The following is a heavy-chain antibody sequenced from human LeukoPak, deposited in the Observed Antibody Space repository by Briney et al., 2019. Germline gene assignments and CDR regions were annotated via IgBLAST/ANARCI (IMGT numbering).Heavy chain of an antibody. CDR1: GGTFSSYA. V-gene: IGHV1-69*13. CDR3: AKALTGWQSWVY. D-gene: IGHD3-9*01. CDR2: IIPIFGTA. J-gene: IGHJ4*02. Sequence: SVKVSCKASGGTFSSYAISWVRQAPGQGLEWMGGIIPIFGTANYAQKFQGRVTITADESTSTAYMELSSLRSEDTAVYYCAKALTGWQSWVYWGQGTLVTVSS.